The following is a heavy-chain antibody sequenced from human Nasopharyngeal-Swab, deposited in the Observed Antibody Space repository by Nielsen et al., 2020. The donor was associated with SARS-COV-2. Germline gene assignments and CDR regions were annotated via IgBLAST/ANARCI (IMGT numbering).Heavy chain of an antibody. Sequence: ASVKVSCKVSGYTLTELFMHWVRQAPGKGLEWVGGFDPEDGETIYAQKFQGRVTITADKSTSTAYMELSSLRSEDTAVYYCARAPGIAVAGILGAFDIWGQGTMVTVSS. V-gene: IGHV1-24*01. CDR1: GYTLTELF. D-gene: IGHD6-19*01. CDR2: FDPEDGET. CDR3: ARAPGIAVAGILGAFDI. J-gene: IGHJ3*02.